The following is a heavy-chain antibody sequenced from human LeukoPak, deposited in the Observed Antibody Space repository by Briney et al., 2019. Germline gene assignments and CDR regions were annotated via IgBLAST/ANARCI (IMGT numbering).Heavy chain of an antibody. D-gene: IGHD3-22*01. CDR1: GYTFTSYY. CDR2: INPNSGGT. Sequence: ASVKVSCKASGYTFTSYYMHWVRQAPGQGLEWMGWINPNSGGTNYAQKFQGRVTMTRDTSISTAYMELSSLRSEDTAVYYCARESSGLTYSYYYMDVWGKGTTVTVSS. J-gene: IGHJ6*03. CDR3: ARESSGLTYSYYYMDV. V-gene: IGHV1-2*02.